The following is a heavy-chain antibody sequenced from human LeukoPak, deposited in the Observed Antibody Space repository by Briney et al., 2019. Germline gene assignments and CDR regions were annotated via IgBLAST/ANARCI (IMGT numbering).Heavy chain of an antibody. CDR1: GYTFTSYD. CDR2: KNPNSGNT. J-gene: IGHJ6*03. Sequence: ASVKVSCKASGYTFTSYDINWVRQATGQGLEWMGWKNPNSGNTGYAQKFQGRVTITRNTSISTAYMELSSLRSEDTAVYYCARGVAGTSLYYYYYYMDVWGKGTTVTVSS. V-gene: IGHV1-8*03. D-gene: IGHD6-19*01. CDR3: ARGVAGTSLYYYYYYMDV.